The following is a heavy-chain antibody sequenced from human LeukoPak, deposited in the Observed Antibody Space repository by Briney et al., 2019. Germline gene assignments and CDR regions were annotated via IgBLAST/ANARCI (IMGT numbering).Heavy chain of an antibody. CDR3: ARADYDFWSGPYYYYYYMDV. V-gene: IGHV3-30-3*01. CDR2: ISYDGSNK. Sequence: GGSLRLSCAASGFTVSSNYMSWVRQAPGKGLEWVAVISYDGSNKYYADSVKGRFTISRDNSKNTLYLQMNSLRAEDTAVYYCARADYDFWSGPYYYYYYMDVWGKGTTVTVSS. J-gene: IGHJ6*03. D-gene: IGHD3-3*01. CDR1: GFTVSSNY.